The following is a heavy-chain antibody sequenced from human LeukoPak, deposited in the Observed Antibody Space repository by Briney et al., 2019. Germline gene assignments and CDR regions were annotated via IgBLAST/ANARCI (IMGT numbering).Heavy chain of an antibody. V-gene: IGHV1-18*01. CDR3: ARGVGAAADAFDI. D-gene: IGHD6-13*01. CDR2: ISAYNGNT. Sequence: ASVKVSCKASGYTFTSYGISWVRQAPGQGLEWMGWISAYNGNTNYAQKFQGRVTMTRNTSISTAYMELSSLRSEDTAVYYCARGVGAAADAFDIWGQGTMVTVSS. CDR1: GYTFTSYG. J-gene: IGHJ3*02.